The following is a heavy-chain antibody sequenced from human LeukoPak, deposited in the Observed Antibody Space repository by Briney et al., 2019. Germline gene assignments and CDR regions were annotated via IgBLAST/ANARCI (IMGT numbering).Heavy chain of an antibody. CDR2: IYYSGST. CDR1: GFTFSSSA. Sequence: LRLSCAASGFTFSSSAMSWIRQHPGKGLEWIGYIYYSGSTYYTPSLKSRVTISVDTSKNQFSLKLTSVTAADTAVYYCSRAPLHGGYYFDYWGQGTLVTVSS. CDR3: SRAPLHGGYYFDY. V-gene: IGHV4-31*02. J-gene: IGHJ4*02. D-gene: IGHD2-15*01.